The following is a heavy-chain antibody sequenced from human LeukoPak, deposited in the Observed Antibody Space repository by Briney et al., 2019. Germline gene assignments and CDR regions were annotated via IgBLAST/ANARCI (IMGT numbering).Heavy chain of an antibody. D-gene: IGHD2-2*01. CDR2: ISGSGGST. V-gene: IGHV3-23*01. Sequence: PGGSLRLSCAASGFTFSSYAMSWVRQAPGKGLEWVSAISGSGGSTYYADSVKGRFTISRDNFKNTPYLQMNSLRAEDTAVYYCAKVNIVVVHFDYWGQGTLVTVSS. J-gene: IGHJ4*02. CDR1: GFTFSSYA. CDR3: AKVNIVVVHFDY.